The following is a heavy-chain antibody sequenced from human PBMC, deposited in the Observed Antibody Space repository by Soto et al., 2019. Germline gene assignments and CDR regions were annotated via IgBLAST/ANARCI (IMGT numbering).Heavy chain of an antibody. J-gene: IGHJ6*02. CDR1: GGSISSGGYY. V-gene: IGHV4-31*03. CDR3: ARDLWGYCGADCYPLDV. D-gene: IGHD2-21*02. Sequence: SETLSLTCTVSGGSISSGGYYWSWIRQHPGKGLEWIGYIYHSGTTYYNPSLKSRVTISVDTSKNQFSLKLNSVTAADTAVYYCARDLWGYCGADCYPLDVWGQGTMVT. CDR2: IYHSGTT.